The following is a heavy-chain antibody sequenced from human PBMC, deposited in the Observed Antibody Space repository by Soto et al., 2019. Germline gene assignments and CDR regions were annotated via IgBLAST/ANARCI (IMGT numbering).Heavy chain of an antibody. J-gene: IGHJ5*02. V-gene: IGHV1-8*01. CDR3: ARGRRRPIVLMVYARVFDP. Sequence: GASVKVSCKASGYTFTSYDINWVRQATGQGLEWMGWMNPNSGNTGYAQKFQGRVTMTRNTSISTAYMELSSLRSEDTAVYYCARGRRRPIVLMVYARVFDPWGQGTRVTVSS. D-gene: IGHD2-8*01. CDR1: GYTFTSYD. CDR2: MNPNSGNT.